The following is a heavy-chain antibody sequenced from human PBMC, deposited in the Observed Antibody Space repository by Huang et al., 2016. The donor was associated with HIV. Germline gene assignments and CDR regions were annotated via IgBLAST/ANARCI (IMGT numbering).Heavy chain of an antibody. J-gene: IGHJ4*02. V-gene: IGHV5-51*03. CDR3: ARSEVLVTAVPFDH. D-gene: IGHD2-21*02. CDR2: IYPAGSDT. CDR1: GYSFTNYW. Sequence: EVQLVQSEAEVKKPGESLKISCGGSGYSFTNYWIGWVRQRPGEGLEWMGVIYPAGSDTRYSPSFQGQVTFSADKSTRTAYLQWSSLQASDTAIYYCARSEVLVTAVPFDHWGQGTLVTVSS.